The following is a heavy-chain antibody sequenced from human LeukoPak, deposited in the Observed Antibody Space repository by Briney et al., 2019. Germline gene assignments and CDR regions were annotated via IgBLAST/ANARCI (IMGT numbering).Heavy chain of an antibody. CDR2: ISSSSSYT. V-gene: IGHV3-11*06. CDR1: GLTFSDYY. CDR3: ATSITMFDY. D-gene: IGHD3-10*01. J-gene: IGHJ4*02. Sequence: GGSLRLSCAASGLTFSDYYMSWIRQAPGKGLESLSYISSSSSYTNYADSVKGRFTISRDNAKNSLYLQMSSLRAEDTAVYYCATSITMFDYWGQGTLVTVSS.